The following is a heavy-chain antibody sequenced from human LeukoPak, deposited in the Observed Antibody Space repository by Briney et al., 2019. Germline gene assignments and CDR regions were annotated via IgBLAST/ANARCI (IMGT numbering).Heavy chain of an antibody. CDR3: ARGPRITLVRGGQWYYYMDV. CDR1: GYTFTGYY. Sequence: ASVTVSCKASGYTFTGYYMHWVRQAPGQGLEWMGLINPSGGSTNYAQKCQGRLTMTRDTSTSTVYMELSSLRSEDTAVYYCARGPRITLVRGGQWYYYMDVWGKGTTVTISS. V-gene: IGHV1-46*01. D-gene: IGHD3-10*01. J-gene: IGHJ6*03. CDR2: INPSGGST.